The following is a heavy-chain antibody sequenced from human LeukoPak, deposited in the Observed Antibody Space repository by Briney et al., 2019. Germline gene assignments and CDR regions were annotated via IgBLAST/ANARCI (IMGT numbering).Heavy chain of an antibody. CDR2: IRYDGSNK. V-gene: IGHV3-30*02. Sequence: GGSLRLSCAASGFTFSSYGMHWVRQAPGKGLEWVAFIRYDGSNKYYADSVKGRFTISRDNSKNTLYLQMNSLRAEDTAVYYCAKEKYSSSWFSFLGAFDIWGQGTMVTVSS. J-gene: IGHJ3*02. CDR1: GFTFSSYG. CDR3: AKEKYSSSWFSFLGAFDI. D-gene: IGHD6-13*01.